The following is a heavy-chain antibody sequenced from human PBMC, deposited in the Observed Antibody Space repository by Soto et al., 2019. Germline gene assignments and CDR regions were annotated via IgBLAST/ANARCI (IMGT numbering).Heavy chain of an antibody. Sequence: PSETLSLTCPVSGFSISSYYWSWIRQPPGEGLEWIGYIYYSGSTNYNPSLKSRVTISVDTSENQFSLKLSSVTAADTAVYYCARETNYCSSTSCTTHFDYWGQGTLVTVSS. D-gene: IGHD2-2*01. J-gene: IGHJ4*02. CDR1: GFSISSYY. CDR3: ARETNYCSSTSCTTHFDY. CDR2: IYYSGST. V-gene: IGHV4-59*01.